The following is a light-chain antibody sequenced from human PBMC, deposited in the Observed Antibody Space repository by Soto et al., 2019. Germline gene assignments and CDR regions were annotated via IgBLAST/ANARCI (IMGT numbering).Light chain of an antibody. Sequence: QSALTQPASVSGSPGQSITISCTGTSSDIGGYKSVSWYQQHPGKAPKLIIYDVSNRPSGVSNRFSGSKSGNTASLTISGLQAEDEADYYCSSYTSSSTLVLFGGGTKVTVL. V-gene: IGLV2-14*01. CDR2: DVS. J-gene: IGLJ2*01. CDR1: SSDIGGYKS. CDR3: SSYTSSSTLVL.